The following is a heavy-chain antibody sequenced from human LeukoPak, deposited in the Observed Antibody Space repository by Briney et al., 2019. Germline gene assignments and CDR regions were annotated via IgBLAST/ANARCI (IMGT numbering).Heavy chain of an antibody. V-gene: IGHV3-23*01. Sequence: AGGSLRLSCAASGFTFSSYGMSWVRQAPGKGLEWVSTISGSGGSTYYADSVKGRFTISRDNSKKTLYLQMNSLRAEDTAVYYCAKTFQWYYMDVWGKGTTVTISS. CDR2: ISGSGGST. CDR3: AKTFQWYYMDV. CDR1: GFTFSSYG. D-gene: IGHD2-8*01. J-gene: IGHJ6*03.